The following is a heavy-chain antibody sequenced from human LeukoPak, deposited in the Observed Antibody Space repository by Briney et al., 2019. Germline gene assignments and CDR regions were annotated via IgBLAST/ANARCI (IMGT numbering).Heavy chain of an antibody. J-gene: IGHJ4*02. CDR1: GDITHY. Sequence: SETLSLTCTVSGDITHYWGWIRQPPGKGLECIGSIYFSGSAYYNPSLRSRVTISLDTSKKQLSLKLNSVTAADTAVYYCARHNGGGVGSYVAPGPPDYFDYWAREPWSPSPQ. CDR3: ARHNGGGVGSYVAPGPPDYFDY. D-gene: IGHD1-26*01. V-gene: IGHV4-39*01. CDR2: IYFSGSA.